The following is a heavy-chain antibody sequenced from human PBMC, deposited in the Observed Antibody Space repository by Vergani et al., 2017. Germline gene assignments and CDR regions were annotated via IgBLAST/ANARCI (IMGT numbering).Heavy chain of an antibody. V-gene: IGHV1-69*01. CDR3: AMSRDGYQSDAFDI. D-gene: IGHD5-24*01. CDR2: IIPIFGTA. Sequence: QVQLVQSGAEVKKPGSSVKVSCKASGGTFSSYAISWVRQAPGQGLEWMGGIIPIFGTANYAQKFQGRVTLTADESTSTAYMELSSLRSEDTAVYYCAMSRDGYQSDAFDIWGQGTMVTVSS. J-gene: IGHJ3*02. CDR1: GGTFSSYA.